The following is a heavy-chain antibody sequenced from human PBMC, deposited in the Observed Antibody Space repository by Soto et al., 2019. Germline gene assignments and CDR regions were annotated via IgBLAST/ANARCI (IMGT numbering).Heavy chain of an antibody. V-gene: IGHV4-59*11. CDR2: IFYTGST. Sequence: SENLSLTCTVSGGSISGHYWIWIRQSPGKGLEWIGYIFYTGSTNYNPSLKSRVTLSVDTSKNQFSLRLSSVTAADTAVYYCARVGSSGWSPDYWGQGTLVTVSS. J-gene: IGHJ4*02. CDR1: GGSISGHY. CDR3: ARVGSSGWSPDY. D-gene: IGHD6-19*01.